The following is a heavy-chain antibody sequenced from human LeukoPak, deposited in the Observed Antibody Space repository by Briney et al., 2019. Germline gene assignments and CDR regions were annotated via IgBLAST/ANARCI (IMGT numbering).Heavy chain of an antibody. Sequence: ASVKVSCKASGYISTASYIHWVRQAPGQGLECMGWINPHSGGTNYAQKFQGRVTMTRDTSISTAYMELSRLRSDDTAVYYCARFCSSSSCPFDYWGQGTLVTVSS. D-gene: IGHD2-2*01. CDR1: GYISTASY. CDR3: ARFCSSSSCPFDY. V-gene: IGHV1-2*02. J-gene: IGHJ4*02. CDR2: INPHSGGT.